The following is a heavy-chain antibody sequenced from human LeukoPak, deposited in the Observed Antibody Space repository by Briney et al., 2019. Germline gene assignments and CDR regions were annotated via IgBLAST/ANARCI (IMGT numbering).Heavy chain of an antibody. D-gene: IGHD6-13*01. CDR3: ARGRSVIAAADNWYFDL. CDR2: IKQDGSEK. Sequence: PGGSLRLSCAASGFTFSSYWMGWVRQAPGKGLEWVANIKQDGSEKYYVDSVKGRFTISRDNAKNSLYLQMNSLRAEDTAVYYCARGRSVIAAADNWYFDLWGRGTLVTVSS. J-gene: IGHJ2*01. V-gene: IGHV3-7*01. CDR1: GFTFSSYW.